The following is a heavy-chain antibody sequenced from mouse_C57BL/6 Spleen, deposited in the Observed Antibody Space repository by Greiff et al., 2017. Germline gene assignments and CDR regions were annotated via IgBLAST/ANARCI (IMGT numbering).Heavy chain of an antibody. Sequence: EVKLVESGGGLVKPGGSLKLSCAASGFTFSDYGMHWVRQAPEKGLAWVAYLSSGSSTIYYADTVKGRFTISRDNAKNTLFLQMTSLRSEDTAMYDCARQGYGSKDYCDYGGQGTTLTVAS. CDR3: ARQGYGSKDYCDY. D-gene: IGHD1-1*01. CDR1: GFTFSDYG. V-gene: IGHV5-17*01. J-gene: IGHJ2*01. CDR2: LSSGSSTI.